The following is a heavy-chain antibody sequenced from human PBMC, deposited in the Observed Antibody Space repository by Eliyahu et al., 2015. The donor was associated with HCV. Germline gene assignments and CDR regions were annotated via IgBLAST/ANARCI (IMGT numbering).Heavy chain of an antibody. CDR2: IYGDAEK. V-gene: IGHV2-5*02. D-gene: IGHD2-8*02. CDR1: GFSLNTGGVG. CDR3: AHSTGDGYFDL. Sequence: QITLKESGPALVKPTQSLTLTCSFSGFSLNTGGVGVGWIRQPPGKALEWLAFIYGDAEKRYRPSLMSRLTITKDTSKNQVVLTMTNMDPMDTATYSCAHSTGDGYFDLWGRGTLVTVSS. J-gene: IGHJ2*01.